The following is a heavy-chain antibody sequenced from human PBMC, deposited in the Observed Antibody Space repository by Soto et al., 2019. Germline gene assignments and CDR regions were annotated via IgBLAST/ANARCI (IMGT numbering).Heavy chain of an antibody. Sequence: PSETLSLTCTVSGGSISSSSYYWGWIRRPPGKGLEWIGSIYYSGTTYYNPSLKSRVTISVDTSKNQFSLKLSSVTAADTAVYYCARHFVSSANLRPFDYWGQGTLVTVSS. J-gene: IGHJ4*02. CDR1: GGSISSSSYY. D-gene: IGHD3-22*01. V-gene: IGHV4-39*01. CDR2: IYYSGTT. CDR3: ARHFVSSANLRPFDY.